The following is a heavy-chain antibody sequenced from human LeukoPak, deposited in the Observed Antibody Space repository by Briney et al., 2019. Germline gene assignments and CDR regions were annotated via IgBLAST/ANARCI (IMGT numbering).Heavy chain of an antibody. CDR2: IYYSGST. CDR3: ARDTQIFSAIKKFHYYGMDV. D-gene: IGHD2-21*01. CDR1: GGSISSSSYY. Sequence: PSETLSLTCTVSGGSISSSSYYWGWIRQPPGKGLEWIGSIYYSGSTYYNPSLESRVTISVDTSKNQFSLNLNSVTVADTGVYYCARDTQIFSAIKKFHYYGMDVWGQGTTVTVSS. J-gene: IGHJ6*02. V-gene: IGHV4-39*07.